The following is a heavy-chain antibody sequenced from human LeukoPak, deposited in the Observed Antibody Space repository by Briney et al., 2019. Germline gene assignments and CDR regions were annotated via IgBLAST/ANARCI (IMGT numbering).Heavy chain of an antibody. V-gene: IGHV3-23*01. CDR1: GFIFSSYA. Sequence: GGSLRLSCAASGFIFSSYAMSWVRQAPGKGLEWVSAINPTGDNTHYADSVKGRFTVSRDNSKNTLYLQMNSLRAEDTAVYYCAKDWSVLRFLEWLPRGAFDIWGQGTMVTVSS. CDR3: AKDWSVLRFLEWLPRGAFDI. J-gene: IGHJ3*02. CDR2: INPTGDNT. D-gene: IGHD3-3*01.